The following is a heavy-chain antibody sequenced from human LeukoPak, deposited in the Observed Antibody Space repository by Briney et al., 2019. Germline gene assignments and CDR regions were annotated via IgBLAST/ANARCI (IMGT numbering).Heavy chain of an antibody. J-gene: IGHJ3*02. D-gene: IGHD2-21*02. CDR3: ARDRGCGDCYPPANDAFDI. Sequence: GGSLRLSCAASGFTVSSYYVSWVRQAPGKGLEWVSVIYSGGSTYYADSVKGRFTISRDNSKSTLYLQMNSLRAEDTAVYYCARDRGCGDCYPPANDAFDIWGQGTMVTVSS. CDR1: GFTVSSYY. CDR2: IYSGGST. V-gene: IGHV3-66*01.